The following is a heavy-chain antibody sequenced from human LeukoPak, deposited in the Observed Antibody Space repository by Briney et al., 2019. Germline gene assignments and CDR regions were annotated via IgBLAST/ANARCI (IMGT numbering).Heavy chain of an antibody. J-gene: IGHJ4*02. Sequence: ASVKVSCKAFGYTFTSNYMHWVRQAPGQGLQWMGWINPDTGGTKYSQKFQGRVTMTRDTSISTAYMELRRLTSDDTAVYYCARDSNGYFDYWGQGTLVTVSS. CDR3: ARDSNGYFDY. CDR1: GYTFTSNY. CDR2: INPDTGGT. D-gene: IGHD3-22*01. V-gene: IGHV1-2*02.